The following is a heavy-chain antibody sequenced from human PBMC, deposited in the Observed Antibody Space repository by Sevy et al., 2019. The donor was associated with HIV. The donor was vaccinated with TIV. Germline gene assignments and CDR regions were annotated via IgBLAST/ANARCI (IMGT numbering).Heavy chain of an antibody. CDR2: ISSSSSYI. J-gene: IGHJ4*02. V-gene: IGHV3-21*01. CDR1: GFTFSSYS. D-gene: IGHD6-6*01. Sequence: GGSLRLSCAASGFTFSSYSMNWVRQAPGKGLEWVSSISSSSSYIYYADSVKGRFTISRDNAKNPLYLQMNSLRAEDTAVYYCARDGLGIGSSSVFDYWGQGTLVTVSS. CDR3: ARDGLGIGSSSVFDY.